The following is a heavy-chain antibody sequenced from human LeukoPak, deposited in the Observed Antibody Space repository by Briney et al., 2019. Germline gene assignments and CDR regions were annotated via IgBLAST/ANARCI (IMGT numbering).Heavy chain of an antibody. Sequence: PGGSLRLSRVASGFTFDNYAMSWVRQAPGKGLESVSAITGSGRDTYHADSVKGRFTISRDNSKNTLYLQMNSLRAEDMALYYCAKGSRDSRPYYFDFWGQGTLVTVSS. J-gene: IGHJ4*02. CDR3: AKGSRDSRPYYFDF. D-gene: IGHD3-10*01. V-gene: IGHV3-23*01. CDR2: ITGSGRDT. CDR1: GFTFDNYA.